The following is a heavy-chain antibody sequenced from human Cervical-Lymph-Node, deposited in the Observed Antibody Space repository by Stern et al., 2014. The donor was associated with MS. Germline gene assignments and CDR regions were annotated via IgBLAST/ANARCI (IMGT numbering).Heavy chain of an antibody. CDR3: PRQIAVAGFDY. J-gene: IGHJ4*02. V-gene: IGHV4-59*01. D-gene: IGHD6-19*01. CDR1: GGSISSYY. Sequence: QLQLQESGPGLVKPSETLSLTCTVSGGSISSYYWSWIRQPPGTGLEWIGYIYYSGSTNYNPSLKSRVTISVDTSKNQFSLKLSSVTAADTAVYYCPRQIAVAGFDYWGQGTLVTVSS. CDR2: IYYSGST.